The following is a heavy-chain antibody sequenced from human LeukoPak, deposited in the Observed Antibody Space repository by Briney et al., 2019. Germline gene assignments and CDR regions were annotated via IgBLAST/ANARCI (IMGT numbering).Heavy chain of an antibody. CDR3: ARGSTFDY. J-gene: IGHJ4*02. CDR1: GYRFTGYY. V-gene: IGHV1-2*02. Sequence: ASVKVSCKASGYRFTGYYLHWVRQAPGQGLEWMGWINPNSGDTNYPQKFQGRVTVTRDTSISTAYMELSRLRSEDTAVYYCARGSTFDYWGQGTLVTVSS. CDR2: INPNSGDT.